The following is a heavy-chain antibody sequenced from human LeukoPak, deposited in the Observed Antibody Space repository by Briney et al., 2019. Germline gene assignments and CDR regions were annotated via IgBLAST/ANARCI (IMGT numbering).Heavy chain of an antibody. CDR1: GFTFDDYA. J-gene: IGHJ3*02. CDR2: ISWNSGSI. Sequence: GRSLRLSCAASGFTFDDYAMHWVRQAPGKGLEWVSGISWNSGSIGYADSVKGRFTISRDNAKNSLYLRMNSLRAEDTALYYCAKDIGAVAGYAFDIWGQGTMVTVSS. V-gene: IGHV3-9*01. D-gene: IGHD6-19*01. CDR3: AKDIGAVAGYAFDI.